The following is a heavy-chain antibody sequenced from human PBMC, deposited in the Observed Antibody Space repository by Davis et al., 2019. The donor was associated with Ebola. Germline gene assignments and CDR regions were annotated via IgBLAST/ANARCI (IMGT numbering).Heavy chain of an antibody. J-gene: IGHJ6*03. D-gene: IGHD2-2*01. CDR3: ARLRIVVVPAASPNYMDV. Sequence: SGPTLVKPTETLTLTCTVSGFSLSNARMGVSWIRQPPGKALEWLAHIFSNDEKSYSTSLKSRLTISKDTSKSQVVLTMTNMDPVDTATYYCARLRIVVVPAASPNYMDVWGKGTTVTVSS. CDR2: IFSNDEK. CDR1: GFSLSNARMG. V-gene: IGHV2-26*01.